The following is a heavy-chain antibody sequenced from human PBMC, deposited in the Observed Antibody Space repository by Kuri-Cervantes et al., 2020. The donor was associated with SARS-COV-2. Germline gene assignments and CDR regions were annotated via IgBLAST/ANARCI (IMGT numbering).Heavy chain of an antibody. D-gene: IGHD4/OR15-4a*01. CDR3: ARRAKHWYFDL. Sequence: SQTLSLTCAVSGYSISSGYYWGWIRQPPGKGLEWIGSIYTSGSTNYNPSLKSRVTISVDTSKNQFSLKLSSVTAADTAVYYCARRAKHWYFDLWGRGTLVTVSS. V-gene: IGHV4-38-2*01. CDR1: GYSISSGYY. J-gene: IGHJ2*01. CDR2: IYTSGST.